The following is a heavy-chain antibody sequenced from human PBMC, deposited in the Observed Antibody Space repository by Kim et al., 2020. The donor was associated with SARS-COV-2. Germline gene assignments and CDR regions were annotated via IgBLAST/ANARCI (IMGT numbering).Heavy chain of an antibody. CDR2: NT. CDR3: ARRPTSWYFDL. J-gene: IGHJ2*01. Sequence: NTNYAQRFQGRVTMTTDTSTSTAYMELRSLRSDDTAVYYCARRPTSWYFDLWGRGTLVTVSS. V-gene: IGHV1-18*01. D-gene: IGHD1-1*01.